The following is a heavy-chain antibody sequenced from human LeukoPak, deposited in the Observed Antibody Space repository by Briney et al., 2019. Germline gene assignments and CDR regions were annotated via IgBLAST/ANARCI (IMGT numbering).Heavy chain of an antibody. CDR3: ARAYGVDAFDI. CDR1: GGSISSYY. D-gene: IGHD4-17*01. J-gene: IGHJ3*02. V-gene: IGHV4-59*01. CDR2: IYYSGST. Sequence: SETLSLTCTVSGGSISSYYWSWIRQPPGKGLEWIGYIYYSGSTNYNPSPKSRVTISVDTSKNQFSLKLSSVTAADTAVYYCARAYGVDAFDIWGQGTMVTVSS.